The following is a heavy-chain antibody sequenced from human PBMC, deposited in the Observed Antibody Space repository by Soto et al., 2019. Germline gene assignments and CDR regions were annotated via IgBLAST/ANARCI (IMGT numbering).Heavy chain of an antibody. D-gene: IGHD6-6*01. V-gene: IGHV3-30-3*01. CDR3: ARAGSSSVYYYYYYGMDV. CDR2: ISYDGSNK. J-gene: IGHJ6*02. Sequence: GGSLRLSCAASGFTFSSYAMHWVRQAPGKGLEWVAVISYDGSNKYYADSVKGRFTISRDNSKNTLYLQKNSLRAGDTAVYYCARAGSSSVYYYYYYGMDVWGQGTTVTVSS. CDR1: GFTFSSYA.